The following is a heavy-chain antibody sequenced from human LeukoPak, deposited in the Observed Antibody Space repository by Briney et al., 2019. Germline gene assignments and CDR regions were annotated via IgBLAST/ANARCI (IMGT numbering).Heavy chain of an antibody. D-gene: IGHD3-9*01. CDR3: ARDTYDILTGYYKWAF. V-gene: IGHV3-21*06. CDR1: GFTFSSYT. J-gene: IGHJ3*01. CDR2: ISSSSSYI. Sequence: GGSLRLSCAASGFTFSSYTMNWVRQASGKGLEWVSSISSSSSYIYYADSVKGRFTISRDNAKNSLYLQMNSLRAEDTAVYYCARDTYDILTGYYKWAFWGQGTMVTVSS.